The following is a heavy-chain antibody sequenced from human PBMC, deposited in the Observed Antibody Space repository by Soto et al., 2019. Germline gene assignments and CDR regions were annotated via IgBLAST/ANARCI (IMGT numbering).Heavy chain of an antibody. J-gene: IGHJ6*02. CDR2: IYPGDSDT. CDR3: AKLSCSSTTYGDYYYYDMDV. Sequence: GESLKISCKGSGYSFTNYWIGWVRQMPGKGLEWMGIIYPGDSDTRYSPSFQGQATISADRSISTAYLRWSSLKASDTAIFYCAKLSCSSTTYGDYYYYDMDVWGQGXTVTVSS. V-gene: IGHV5-51*01. CDR1: GYSFTNYW. D-gene: IGHD2-2*01.